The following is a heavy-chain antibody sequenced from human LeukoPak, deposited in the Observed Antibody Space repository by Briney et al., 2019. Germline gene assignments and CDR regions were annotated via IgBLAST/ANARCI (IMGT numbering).Heavy chain of an antibody. Sequence: PSETLSLTCAVYGGSFSGYYWSWIRQPPGKGLEWIGEINHSGSTNYNPSLKSRVTISVDTSKNQFSLKLSSVTAADTAVYYCARGSRAAAAYYYYYYGMDVWGQGTTVTVSS. CDR2: INHSGST. D-gene: IGHD6-13*01. CDR3: ARGSRAAAAYYYYYYGMDV. J-gene: IGHJ6*02. V-gene: IGHV4-34*01. CDR1: GGSFSGYY.